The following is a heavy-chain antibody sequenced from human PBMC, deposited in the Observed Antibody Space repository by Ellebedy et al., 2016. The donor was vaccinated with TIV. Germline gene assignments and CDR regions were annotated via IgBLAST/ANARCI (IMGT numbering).Heavy chain of an antibody. CDR2: IYYSGST. J-gene: IGHJ4*02. CDR1: GGSISSSSYY. V-gene: IGHV4-39*01. D-gene: IGHD2-15*01. Sequence: MPSETLSLTCTVSGGSISSSSYYWGWIRQPPGKGLEWIGSIYYSGSTFYNPSLKSRVTISVDTSKNQFSLKLSSVTAADTAVYYCASRVGYCSGGSCPIDYWGQGTLVTVSS. CDR3: ASRVGYCSGGSCPIDY.